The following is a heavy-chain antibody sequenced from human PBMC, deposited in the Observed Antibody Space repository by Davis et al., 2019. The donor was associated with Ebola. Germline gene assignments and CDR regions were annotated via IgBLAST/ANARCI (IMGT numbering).Heavy chain of an antibody. CDR2: IYTGGSDT. Sequence: GESLKLSCKDSGNSFSTHWIGWVRQLPGKGLEWVGVIYTGGSDTRYSPSFRGQVTISADKSFKTAFLQWTSLKASDTAMYYCASLRRTITGMDDGFDIWGQGTMVTVSS. CDR3: ASLRRTITGMDDGFDI. J-gene: IGHJ3*02. V-gene: IGHV5-51*01. CDR1: GNSFSTHW. D-gene: IGHD2-8*02.